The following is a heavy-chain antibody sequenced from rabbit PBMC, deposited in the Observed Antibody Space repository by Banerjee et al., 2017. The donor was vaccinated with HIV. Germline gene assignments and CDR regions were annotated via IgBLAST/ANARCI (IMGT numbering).Heavy chain of an antibody. CDR2: IYPGLGIT. D-gene: IGHD8-1*01. J-gene: IGHJ4*01. V-gene: IGHV1S47*01. Sequence: QEQLVESGGGLVTLGGSLKLSCKASGIDFSSYGISWVRQAPGKGPEWIAWIYPGLGITKYANSVKGRFTISRENTQNTLYLQVNSLSGADTATYFCASPYGGSSYWAFNLWGQGTLVTVS. CDR1: GIDFSSYG. CDR3: ASPYGGSSYWAFNL.